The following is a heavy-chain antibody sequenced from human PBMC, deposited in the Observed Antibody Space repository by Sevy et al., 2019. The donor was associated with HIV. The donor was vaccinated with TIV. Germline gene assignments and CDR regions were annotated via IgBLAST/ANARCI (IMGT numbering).Heavy chain of an antibody. V-gene: IGHV5-51*01. J-gene: IGHJ3*02. CDR3: ARHWPGEDIVVEVAALAFDM. Sequence: GESLKISCKGSGYSFTSYWIGWVRQMPGKGLEWMGIIYPGDSDTRYSPSFQGRVTISAAKSISTAYLQWSSLKASDXXMYYCARHWPGEDIVVEVAALAFDMWGQGTMVTVSS. D-gene: IGHD2-15*01. CDR1: GYSFTSYW. CDR2: IYPGDSDT.